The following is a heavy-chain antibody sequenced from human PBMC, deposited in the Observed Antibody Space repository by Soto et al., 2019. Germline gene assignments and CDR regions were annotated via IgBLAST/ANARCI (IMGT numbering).Heavy chain of an antibody. V-gene: IGHV1-18*01. CDR2: ISGYNGDT. D-gene: IGHD2-8*01. J-gene: IGHJ6*02. CDR3: AKNGQPPYYYYGMDV. CDR1: GYTFTRYG. Sequence: QGQLVQSGGEVKKPEASVKVSCKASGYTFTRYGISWVRQAPGQGLEWMGWISGYNGDTKYAQKFQGRVTMTVDTSTTTAYMELRSLTSDDRAVYYCAKNGQPPYYYYGMDVWGQGTTVTVSS.